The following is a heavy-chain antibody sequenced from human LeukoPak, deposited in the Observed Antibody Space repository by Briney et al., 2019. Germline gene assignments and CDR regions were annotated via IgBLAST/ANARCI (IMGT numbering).Heavy chain of an antibody. Sequence: SETLSLTCAVYGGSLSDYYWNWIRQPPGKGLEWIGEINHSGSTNYNPSLKTRVTISIDTSKKQFSLKLSSVTAADTAVYYCARHAVEAASRWFDPWGQGTLVTVSS. CDR2: INHSGST. CDR3: ARHAVEAASRWFDP. CDR1: GGSLSDYY. D-gene: IGHD1-1*01. J-gene: IGHJ5*02. V-gene: IGHV4-34*01.